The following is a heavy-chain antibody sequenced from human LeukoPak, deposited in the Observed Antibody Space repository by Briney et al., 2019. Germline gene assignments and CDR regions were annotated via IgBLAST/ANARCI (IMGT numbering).Heavy chain of an antibody. CDR3: ARHARTGWYPYYYYYMDV. J-gene: IGHJ6*03. V-gene: IGHV4-4*09. CDR1: GGPISSYY. CDR2: IYTSGST. D-gene: IGHD6-19*01. Sequence: SETLSLTCTVSGGPISSYYWSWIRQPPGKGLEWIGYIYTSGSTNYNPSLKSRVTISVDTSKNQFSLKLSSVTAADTAVYYCARHARTGWYPYYYYYMDVWGKGTTVTVSS.